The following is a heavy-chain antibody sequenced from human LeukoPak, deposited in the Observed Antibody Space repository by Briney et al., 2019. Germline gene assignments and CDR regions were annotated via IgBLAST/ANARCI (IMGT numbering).Heavy chain of an antibody. CDR1: GFTFSSFW. Sequence: GGSLSLSCAASGFTFSSFWMRWVRQAPGKGLEWVAFIRYDGSQKYYADSVKGRFTISRDNSKNTLYVQMNSLRAEDTAVYYCAKDGDDYYGSGSHVDYWGQGTLVTVSS. J-gene: IGHJ4*02. D-gene: IGHD3-10*01. CDR2: IRYDGSQK. V-gene: IGHV3-30*02. CDR3: AKDGDDYYGSGSHVDY.